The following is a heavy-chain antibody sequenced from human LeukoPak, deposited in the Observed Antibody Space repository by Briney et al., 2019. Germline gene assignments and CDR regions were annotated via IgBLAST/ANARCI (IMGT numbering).Heavy chain of an antibody. V-gene: IGHV3-48*04. J-gene: IGHJ3*02. CDR3: ARPRKTTVTTFDAFDI. Sequence: PGGSLRLSCAASGFTFSSYGMSWVRQAPGKGLEWVSYISSSGSTIYYADSVKGRFTISRDNAKNSLYLQMNSLRAEDTAVYYCARPRKTTVTTFDAFDIWGQGTMVTVSS. CDR2: ISSSGSTI. CDR1: GFTFSSYG. D-gene: IGHD4-17*01.